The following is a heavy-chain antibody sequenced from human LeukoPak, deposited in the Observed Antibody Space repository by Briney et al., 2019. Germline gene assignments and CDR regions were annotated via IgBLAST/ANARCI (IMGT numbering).Heavy chain of an antibody. D-gene: IGHD3-22*01. V-gene: IGHV1-2*02. J-gene: IGHJ4*02. Sequence: ASVKVSCEASGYTFSCYCMHWVRQAPGQGLEWMGWINPNSGGTNYAQKFQGRVTMTRDTSISTAYMELSRLRSDDTAVYYCARTLIVVVPPDYWGQGTLVTVSS. CDR3: ARTLIVVVPPDY. CDR1: GYTFSCYC. CDR2: INPNSGGT.